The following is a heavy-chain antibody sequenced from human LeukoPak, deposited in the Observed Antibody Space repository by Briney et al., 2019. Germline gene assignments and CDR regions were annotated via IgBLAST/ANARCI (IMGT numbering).Heavy chain of an antibody. CDR3: ARVPQSYSNYVDY. J-gene: IGHJ4*02. CDR1: GFTFSSYA. Sequence: PGRSLRLSCAASGFTFSSYAMHWVRQAPGKGLEWVAVISYDGSNKYYADSVKGRFTISRDNSKNTLYLQMNSLRAEDTAVYYCARVPQSYSNYVDYWGQGTLVTVSS. CDR2: ISYDGSNK. D-gene: IGHD4-11*01. V-gene: IGHV3-30-3*01.